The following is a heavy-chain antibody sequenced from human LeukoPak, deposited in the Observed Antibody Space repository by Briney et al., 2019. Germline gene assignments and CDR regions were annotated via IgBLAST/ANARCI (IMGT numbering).Heavy chain of an antibody. CDR3: ARDDFYYGMDV. CDR1: GFTFSSYA. J-gene: IGHJ6*02. V-gene: IGHV3-64*01. CDR2: ISSNGGST. Sequence: QTGGSLRLSCAASGFTFSSYAFHWVRQAPGKGLECISAISSNGGSTYYANSVKGRFTISRDNSKNTLNLQMGGLRAEDMAVYYCARDDFYYGMDVWGQGTTVTVSS.